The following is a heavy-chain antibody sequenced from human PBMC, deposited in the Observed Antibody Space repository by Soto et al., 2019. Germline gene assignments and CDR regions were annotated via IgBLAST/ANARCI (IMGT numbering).Heavy chain of an antibody. J-gene: IGHJ6*02. CDR2: IKSKTDGGTT. V-gene: IGHV3-15*01. D-gene: IGHD6-19*01. CDR3: TTVSRWLALRNYYYYYGMDV. Sequence: PGVSLRLSCAASGFTFSNAWMSWVRQAPGKGLEWVGRIKSKTDGGTTDYAAPVKGRFTISRDDSKNTLYLQMNSLKTEDTAVYYCTTVSRWLALRNYYYYYGMDVWGQGTTVTVSS. CDR1: GFTFSNAW.